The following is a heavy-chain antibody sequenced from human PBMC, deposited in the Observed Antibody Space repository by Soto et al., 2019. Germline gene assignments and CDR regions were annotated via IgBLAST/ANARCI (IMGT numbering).Heavy chain of an antibody. D-gene: IGHD2-15*01. V-gene: IGHV3-23*01. J-gene: IGHJ4*02. CDR1: GFTFSSYA. Sequence: EVQLLESGGGLVQPGGSLRLSCAASGFTFSSYAMSWVRQAPGKGLEWVSAISGSGGSTYYADSVKGRFTISRDNSKNTLYLQMNSRSAEDTAVYYCAKAYCSGGSCYSGSVYWGQGTLVTVSS. CDR3: AKAYCSGGSCYSGSVY. CDR2: ISGSGGST.